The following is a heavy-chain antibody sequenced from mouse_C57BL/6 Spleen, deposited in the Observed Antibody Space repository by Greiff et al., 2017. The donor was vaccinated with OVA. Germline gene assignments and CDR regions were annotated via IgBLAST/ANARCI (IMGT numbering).Heavy chain of an antibody. CDR3: ARSGYGSSYDYAMDY. J-gene: IGHJ4*01. Sequence: VQLQQPGAELVRPGSSVKLSCKASGYTFTSYWMHWVKQRPIQGLEWIGNIDPSDSETNYNQKFKDKATLTVDKSSSTAYMQLSSLTSEDSAVYYCARSGYGSSYDYAMDYWGQGTSVTVSS. D-gene: IGHD1-1*01. CDR2: IDPSDSET. CDR1: GYTFTSYW. V-gene: IGHV1-52*01.